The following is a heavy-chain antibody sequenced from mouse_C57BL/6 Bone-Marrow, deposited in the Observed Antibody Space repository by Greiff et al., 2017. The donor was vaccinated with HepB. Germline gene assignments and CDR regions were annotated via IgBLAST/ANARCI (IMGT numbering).Heavy chain of an antibody. CDR3: ARKSYYSNRWFAY. Sequence: VQLQQSGPELVKPGASVKISCKASGYTFTDYYMNWVKQSHGKSLEWIGDINPNNGGTSYNQKFKGKATLTVDKSSSTAYMELRSLTSEDSAVYYCARKSYYSNRWFAYWGQGTLVTVSA. V-gene: IGHV1-26*01. J-gene: IGHJ3*01. CDR1: GYTFTDYY. CDR2: INPNNGGT. D-gene: IGHD2-5*01.